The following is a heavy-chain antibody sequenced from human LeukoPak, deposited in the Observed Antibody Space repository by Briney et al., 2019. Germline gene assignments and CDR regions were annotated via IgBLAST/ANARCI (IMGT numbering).Heavy chain of an antibody. CDR3: AKEGVYYYYSMDV. V-gene: IGHV3-30*18. Sequence: PGRSLRLSCAASGFTFSSYGMHRVRQAPGKGLEWVAVISYDGSNKYYADSVKGRFTISRDNSKNTLYLQMNSLRAEDTAVYYCAKEGVYYYYSMDVWGQGTTVTVSS. J-gene: IGHJ6*02. CDR2: ISYDGSNK. CDR1: GFTFSSYG.